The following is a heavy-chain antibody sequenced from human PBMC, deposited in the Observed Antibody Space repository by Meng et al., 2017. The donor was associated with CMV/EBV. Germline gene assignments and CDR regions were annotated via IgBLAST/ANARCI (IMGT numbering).Heavy chain of an antibody. CDR3: ARGGIAAAGIFDY. CDR2: ISYDGSNK. D-gene: IGHD6-13*01. J-gene: IGHJ4*02. Sequence: QVQLVESXXGXVQPGXXLXXXXXASGFTFSSYAMHWVRQAPGKELEWVAVISYDGSNKYYADSVKGRFTISRDNSKNTLYLQMNSLRAEDTAVYYCARGGIAAAGIFDYWGQGTLVTVSS. CDR1: GFTFSSYA. V-gene: IGHV3-30-3*01.